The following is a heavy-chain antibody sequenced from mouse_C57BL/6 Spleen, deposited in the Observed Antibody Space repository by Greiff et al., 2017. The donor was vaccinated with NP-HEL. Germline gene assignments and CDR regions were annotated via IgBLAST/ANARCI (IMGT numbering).Heavy chain of an antibody. CDR3: ARNYYDYDGNYAMDY. V-gene: IGHV5-17*01. CDR2: ISSGSSTI. Sequence: EVKLVESGGGLVKPGGSLKLSCAASGFTFSDYGMHWVRQAPEQGLEWVAYISSGSSTIYYADTVQGRFTISRDNAKNTLFLQMTSLRSEDTAMYYCARNYYDYDGNYAMDYWGQGTSVTVSS. D-gene: IGHD2-4*01. J-gene: IGHJ4*01. CDR1: GFTFSDYG.